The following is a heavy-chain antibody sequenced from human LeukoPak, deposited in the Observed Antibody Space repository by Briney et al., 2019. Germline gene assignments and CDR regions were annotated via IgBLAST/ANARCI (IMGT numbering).Heavy chain of an antibody. D-gene: IGHD3-22*01. J-gene: IGHJ3*02. CDR3: ARDRGYDSSGYYPRGVAFDI. CDR2: IYYSGST. Sequence: PSETLSLTCTVSGGSISNYYWSWIRQPPGKGLEWIGYIYYSGSTNYNPSLKSRVTISVDTSKNQFSLKLSSVTAGDTAVYYCARDRGYDSSGYYPRGVAFDIWGQGTMVTVSS. CDR1: GGSISNYY. V-gene: IGHV4-59*12.